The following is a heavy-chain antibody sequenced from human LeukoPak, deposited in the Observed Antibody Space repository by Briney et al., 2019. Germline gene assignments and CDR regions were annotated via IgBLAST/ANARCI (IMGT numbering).Heavy chain of an antibody. Sequence: SETLSLTCAVYGGSFSGYYWSWIRQPPGKGLEWIGEINHNGSTNYNPSLKSRVTISVDTSKNQFSLKLSSVTAADTAVYYCARGHYGGNSGYFDYWGQGTLVTVSS. CDR2: INHNGST. V-gene: IGHV4-34*01. CDR1: GGSFSGYY. D-gene: IGHD4-23*01. J-gene: IGHJ4*02. CDR3: ARGHYGGNSGYFDY.